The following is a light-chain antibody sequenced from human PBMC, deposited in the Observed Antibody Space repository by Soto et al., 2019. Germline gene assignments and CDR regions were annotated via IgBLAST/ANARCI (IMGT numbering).Light chain of an antibody. CDR1: QSVSSSY. Sequence: EIGLTQSPGTLSLSPGERATLSCRASQSVSSSYLAWYQQKPGQAPRNLIYDASSRATGIPDRFSGSGSGTDFTLSINRLELEDFAVYYCHPYGSSPYTFGQGPKLEI. J-gene: IGKJ2*01. V-gene: IGKV3-20*01. CDR2: DAS. CDR3: HPYGSSPYT.